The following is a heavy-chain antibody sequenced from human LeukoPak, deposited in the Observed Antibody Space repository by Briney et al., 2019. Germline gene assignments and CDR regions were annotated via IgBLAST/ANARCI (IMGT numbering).Heavy chain of an antibody. D-gene: IGHD3-10*01. CDR2: IRYDGSNK. CDR3: AKDAKEPDYKSPSEYYYYYMDV. Sequence: GGSLRLSCAASGFTFSSYGMHWVRQAPGKGLEWVAFIRYDGSNKYYADSVKGRFTISRDNSKNTLYLQMNSLRAEDTAVYYCAKDAKEPDYKSPSEYYYYYMDVWGKGTTVTVSS. J-gene: IGHJ6*03. CDR1: GFTFSSYG. V-gene: IGHV3-30*02.